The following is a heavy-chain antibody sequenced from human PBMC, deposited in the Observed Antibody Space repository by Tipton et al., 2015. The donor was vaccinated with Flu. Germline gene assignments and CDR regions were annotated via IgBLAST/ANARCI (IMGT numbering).Heavy chain of an antibody. Sequence: GSLRLSCAASGFTFSDHWMHWVRQRPGKGPVWVSRISSDGTDTIYADSVKGRFTISRDNSKNTMYLQMDSLRADDTAVYYCARDRHFSNWSYHPMFDSWGPGTLVTVSS. J-gene: IGHJ4*02. CDR2: ISSDGTDT. CDR1: GFTFSDHW. V-gene: IGHV3-74*01. D-gene: IGHD1-1*01. CDR3: ARDRHFSNWSYHPMFDS.